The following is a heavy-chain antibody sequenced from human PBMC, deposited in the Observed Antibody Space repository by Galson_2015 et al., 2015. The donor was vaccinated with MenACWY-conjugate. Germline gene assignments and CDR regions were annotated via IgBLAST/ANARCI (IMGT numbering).Heavy chain of an antibody. Sequence: SLRLSCAASGFTFNNYWMHWARQPPGKGLEWISYIKADGSFSNYADSVKGRFTISTDNAKNMVYLQMDGLGDEDTAVYFCARDNNWSFGSWGQGTLVTVSS. D-gene: IGHD1-1*01. CDR2: IKADGSFS. CDR3: ARDNNWSFGS. CDR1: GFTFNNYW. V-gene: IGHV3-74*01. J-gene: IGHJ4*02.